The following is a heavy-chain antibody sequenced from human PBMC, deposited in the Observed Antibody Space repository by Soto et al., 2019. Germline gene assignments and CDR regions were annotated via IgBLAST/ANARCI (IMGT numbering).Heavy chain of an antibody. V-gene: IGHV1-69*13. J-gene: IGHJ6*02. D-gene: IGHD2-2*01. CDR3: ARGPRVACSSTSCYGRRYYYYGMDV. CDR1: GGTFSSYA. Sequence: ASVKVSCKASGGTFSSYAISWVRQAPGQGLEWMGGIIPIFGTANYAQKFQGRVTITADESTSTAYMELSSLRSEDTAVYYCARGPRVACSSTSCYGRRYYYYGMDVWGQGTTVTVSS. CDR2: IIPIFGTA.